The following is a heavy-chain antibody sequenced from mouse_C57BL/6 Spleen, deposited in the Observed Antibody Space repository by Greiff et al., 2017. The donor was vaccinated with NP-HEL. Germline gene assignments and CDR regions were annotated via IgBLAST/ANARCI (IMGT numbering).Heavy chain of an antibody. D-gene: IGHD2-4*01. J-gene: IGHJ4*01. CDR2: IYPGDGDT. V-gene: IGHV1-82*01. CDR1: GYAFSSSW. CDR3: AGIYYDYDEYAMDD. Sequence: QVQLQQSGPELVKPGASVKISCKASGYAFSSSWMNWVKQRPGKGLEWIGRIYPGDGDTNYNGKFKGKATLTADKSSSTAYMQLSSLTSEDSAVYFCAGIYYDYDEYAMDDWGQGTSVTVSS.